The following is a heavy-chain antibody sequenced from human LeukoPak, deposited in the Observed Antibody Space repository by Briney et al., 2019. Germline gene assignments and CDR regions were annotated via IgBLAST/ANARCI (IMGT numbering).Heavy chain of an antibody. CDR1: GFTFSSYA. V-gene: IGHV3-30*04. CDR2: ISYDGSNK. Sequence: GGSLRLACAASGFTFSSYAMHWVRQAPGKGLEWVAVISYDGSNKYYADSVKGRFTISRDNSKNTLYLQMNSLRAEDTAVYYCARDLRVLVRGAISYWGQGTLVTVPS. D-gene: IGHD3-10*01. J-gene: IGHJ4*02. CDR3: ARDLRVLVRGAISY.